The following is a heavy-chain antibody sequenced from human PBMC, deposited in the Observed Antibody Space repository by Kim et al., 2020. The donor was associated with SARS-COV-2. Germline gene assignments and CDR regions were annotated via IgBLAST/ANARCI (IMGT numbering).Heavy chain of an antibody. CDR3: ARQGSWYDFDY. D-gene: IGHD6-13*01. Sequence: SETLSLTCTVSGGSISSYYWSWIRQPPGKGLEWIGYSYYSGSTNYNPSLKSRVTISVDTSKNQFSLKLSSVTAADTAVYYCARQGSWYDFDYWGQGTLVTVSS. V-gene: IGHV4-59*08. CDR2: SYYSGST. CDR1: GGSISSYY. J-gene: IGHJ4*02.